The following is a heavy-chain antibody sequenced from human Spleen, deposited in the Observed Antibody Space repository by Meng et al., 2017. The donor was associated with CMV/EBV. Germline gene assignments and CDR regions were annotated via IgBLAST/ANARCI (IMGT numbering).Heavy chain of an antibody. CDR2: IYYSGST. Sequence: GSLRLSCAVYGGSFSGYYWSWIRQPPGKGLEWIGSIYYSGSTYYNPSLKSRVTISVDTSKNQFSLKLSSVTAADTAVYYCAREGDRYSSSSLTYYYYYGMDVWGQGTTVTVSS. V-gene: IGHV4-34*01. CDR1: GGSFSGYY. D-gene: IGHD6-6*01. CDR3: AREGDRYSSSSLTYYYYYGMDV. J-gene: IGHJ6*02.